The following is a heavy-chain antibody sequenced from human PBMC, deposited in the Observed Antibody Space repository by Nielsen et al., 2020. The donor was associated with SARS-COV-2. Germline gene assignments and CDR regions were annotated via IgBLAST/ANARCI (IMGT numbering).Heavy chain of an antibody. CDR1: GYTFTGYY. Sequence: ASVKVSCKASGYTFTGYYMHWVRQAPGQGLEWMGWINPNSGGTNYAQKFQGWVTMTRDTSISTAYMELSRLRSDDTAVYYCARGGYCDCWSGLWEVKNWFDPWGQGTLVTVSS. J-gene: IGHJ5*02. CDR2: INPNSGGT. D-gene: IGHD3-3*01. V-gene: IGHV1-2*04. CDR3: ARGGYCDCWSGLWEVKNWFDP.